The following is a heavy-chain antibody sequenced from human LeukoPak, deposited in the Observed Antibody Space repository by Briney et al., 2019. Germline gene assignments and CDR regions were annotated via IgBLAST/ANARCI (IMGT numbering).Heavy chain of an antibody. J-gene: IGHJ4*02. Sequence: SEXXSLTCTVSGGSISXYYWSWXRXXPGKXLEXIGYIYYSGSTNYNPSLKSRVTISVDTSKNQFSLKLSSVTAADTAVYCCARARAAAGTWGWDYWGQGTLVTVSS. CDR2: IYYSGST. CDR1: GGSISXYY. CDR3: ARARAAAGTWGWDY. V-gene: IGHV4-59*01. D-gene: IGHD6-13*01.